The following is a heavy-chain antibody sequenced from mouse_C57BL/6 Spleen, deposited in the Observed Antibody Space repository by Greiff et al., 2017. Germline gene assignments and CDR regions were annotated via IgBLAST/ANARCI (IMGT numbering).Heavy chain of an antibody. J-gene: IGHJ3*01. D-gene: IGHD1-1*01. Sequence: EVQLQQSGAELVRPGASVKLSCTASGFNIKDDYMHWVKQRPEQGLEWIGWIDPENGATEYASKFQGKATITADTSSNTAYLQLSSLTSEDTAVYYCTTYYGSWFAYWGQGTLVTVSA. CDR1: GFNIKDDY. CDR2: IDPENGAT. CDR3: TTYYGSWFAY. V-gene: IGHV14-4*01.